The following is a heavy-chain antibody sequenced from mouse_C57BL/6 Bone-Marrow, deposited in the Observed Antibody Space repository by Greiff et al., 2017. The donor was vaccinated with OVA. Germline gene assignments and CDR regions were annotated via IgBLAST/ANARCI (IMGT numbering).Heavy chain of an antibody. Sequence: VKLMESGAELARPGASVKLSCKASGYTFTSYGISWVKQRTGQGLEWIGEIYPRSGNTYYNEKFKGKATLTADKSSSTAYMELRSLTSEDSAVYFCALPIFYYGSSCVCAFWGNGTLVSVSA. CDR3: ALPIFYYGSSCVCAF. CDR1: GYTFTSYG. D-gene: IGHD1-1*01. V-gene: IGHV1-81*01. CDR2: IYPRSGNT. J-gene: IGHJ3*01.